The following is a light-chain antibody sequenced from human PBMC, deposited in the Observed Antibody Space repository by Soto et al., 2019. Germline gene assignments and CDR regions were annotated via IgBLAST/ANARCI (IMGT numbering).Light chain of an antibody. V-gene: IGKV1-27*01. CDR3: QSYNTARPT. CDR2: AAS. Sequence: DIQMTQSPSTLSSSVGDTVTVTCRASQSVSGWLAWYQQKPGKPPQLLIYAASTLQSGVPSRFSGSGSGTDFTLTISGLQPEDLATYYCQSYNTARPTFGQGTRLEIK. CDR1: QSVSGW. J-gene: IGKJ5*01.